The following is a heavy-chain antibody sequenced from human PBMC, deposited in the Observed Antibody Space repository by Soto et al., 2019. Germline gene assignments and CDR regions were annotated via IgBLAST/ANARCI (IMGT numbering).Heavy chain of an antibody. CDR3: ARDPFMRAVGSSYYYYYYGMDV. CDR2: IIPIFGTA. J-gene: IGHJ6*02. D-gene: IGHD1-26*01. Sequence: WASVKVSCKASGGTFSSYAISWVRQAPGQGLEWMGGIIPIFGTANYAQKFQGRVTITADESTSTAHMELSSLRSEDTAVYYCARDPFMRAVGSSYYYYYYGMDVWGQGTTVTVSS. V-gene: IGHV1-69*13. CDR1: GGTFSSYA.